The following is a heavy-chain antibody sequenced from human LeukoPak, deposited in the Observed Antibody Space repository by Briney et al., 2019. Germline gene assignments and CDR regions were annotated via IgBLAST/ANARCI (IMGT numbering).Heavy chain of an antibody. CDR2: IYHSGST. V-gene: IGHV4-59*01. CDR3: ASTVVAATDAFDI. CDR1: GGSISSYY. Sequence: PSETLSLTCTVSGGSISSYYWSWIRQPPGKGLEWIGYIYHSGSTNYNPSLKSRVTISVDTSKNQFSLKLSSVTAADTAVYYCASTVVAATDAFDIWGQGTMVTVSS. D-gene: IGHD2-15*01. J-gene: IGHJ3*02.